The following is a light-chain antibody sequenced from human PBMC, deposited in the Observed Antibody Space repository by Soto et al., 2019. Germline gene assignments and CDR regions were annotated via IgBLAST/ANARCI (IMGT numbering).Light chain of an antibody. V-gene: IGKV3-20*01. CDR1: QSVPSSS. CDR2: GAS. CDR3: QQYGSSPPFT. J-gene: IGKJ2*01. Sequence: EIVLTQSPGTLSLSPGERATLSCRASQSVPSSSLAWHQQRPGQAPRLLIYGASSRATGIPDRFSGSGSGTDFTLTISRLEPEDFAVYYCQQYGSSPPFTFGRGTKVEIK.